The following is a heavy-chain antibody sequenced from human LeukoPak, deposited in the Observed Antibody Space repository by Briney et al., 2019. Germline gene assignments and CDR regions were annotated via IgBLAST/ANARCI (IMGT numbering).Heavy chain of an antibody. D-gene: IGHD3-9*01. V-gene: IGHV1-2*02. J-gene: IGHJ4*02. Sequence: ASVKVSCKASGGTFTSYDINWVRQATGQGLEWMGWINPNSGGTNYAQKFQGRVTMTRDTSISTAYMELSRLRSDDTAVYYCARARSDILTGHPFDYWGQGTLVTVSS. CDR3: ARARSDILTGHPFDY. CDR2: INPNSGGT. CDR1: GGTFTSYD.